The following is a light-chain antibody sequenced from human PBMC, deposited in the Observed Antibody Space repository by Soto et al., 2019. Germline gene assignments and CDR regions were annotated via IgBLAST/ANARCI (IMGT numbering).Light chain of an antibody. V-gene: IGKV1-5*01. Sequence: DIQMTQSPSSLSVSIGDSITSTCRASQNIGTSLNWYQMKLGRAPKLLIYSAATLQSGAPSRFSGSGSGTKFTLTIASLQPDDFATYYCQQYETFSGTFGPGTKVEI. J-gene: IGKJ1*01. CDR1: QNIGTS. CDR3: QQYETFSGT. CDR2: SAA.